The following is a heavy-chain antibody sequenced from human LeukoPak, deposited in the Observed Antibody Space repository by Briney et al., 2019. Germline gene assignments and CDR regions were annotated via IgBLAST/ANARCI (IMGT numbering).Heavy chain of an antibody. CDR3: ARTHYDILTGYSFSNWFDP. CDR2: INHSGST. J-gene: IGHJ5*02. CDR1: GGSFSGYY. Sequence: PSETLSLTCAVYGGSFSGYYWSWIRQPPGKGLEWIGEINHSGSTNYNPSLKSRVTISVDTSKNQFSLRLSSVTAADTAVYYCARTHYDILTGYSFSNWFDPWGQGTLVTVSS. V-gene: IGHV4-34*01. D-gene: IGHD3-9*01.